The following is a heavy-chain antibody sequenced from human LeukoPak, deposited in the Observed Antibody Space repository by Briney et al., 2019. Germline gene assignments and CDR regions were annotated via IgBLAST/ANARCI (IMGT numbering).Heavy chain of an antibody. CDR2: ISNSGGST. J-gene: IGHJ4*02. D-gene: IGHD3-9*01. CDR3: AKDNGDPYYDILTGYYPYFDY. V-gene: IGHV3-23*01. Sequence: GGSLRLSCAASGFTFSSYGMSWVRQAPGKGLEWVSAISNSGGSTYYADSVKGRFTISRDNSKNTLYLQMNSLRAEDTAVYYCAKDNGDPYYDILTGYYPYFDYWGQGTLVTVSS. CDR1: GFTFSSYG.